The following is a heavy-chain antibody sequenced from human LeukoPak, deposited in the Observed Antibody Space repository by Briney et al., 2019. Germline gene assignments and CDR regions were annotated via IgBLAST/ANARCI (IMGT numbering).Heavy chain of an antibody. Sequence: GQSLKISSNASGXIFTSYWIGWVRQMPGKGLEWMGIIHPGASDTRYSPSFQGQVTISADKSFSTAYLQWSSLKASDTAIYYCARGDIPTGYNWFDSWGQGTLVTVSS. CDR1: GXIFTSYW. V-gene: IGHV5-51*01. J-gene: IGHJ5*01. CDR2: IHPGASDT. D-gene: IGHD5-12*01. CDR3: ARGDIPTGYNWFDS.